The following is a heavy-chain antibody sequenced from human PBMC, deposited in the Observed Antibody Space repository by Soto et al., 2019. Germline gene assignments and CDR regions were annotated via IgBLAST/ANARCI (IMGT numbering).Heavy chain of an antibody. CDR2: MSYDGTRT. V-gene: IGHV3-30-3*01. CDR1: GFTFTSYT. D-gene: IGHD4-17*01. CDR3: ARDRAYGDPNWFDP. J-gene: IGHJ5*02. Sequence: QVQLVESGGGVVQPGGSLRLSCAASGFTFTSYTMHWVRQAPGKGLEWVAVMSYDGTRTDYVDAVKGRFTISRDTSKNTLYLQMNNLRPDDTAIYYCARDRAYGDPNWFDPWGQGPLVTVSS.